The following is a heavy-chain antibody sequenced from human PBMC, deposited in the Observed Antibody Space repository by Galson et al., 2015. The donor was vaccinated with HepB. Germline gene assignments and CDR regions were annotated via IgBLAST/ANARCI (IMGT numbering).Heavy chain of an antibody. CDR2: IYYSGST. V-gene: IGHV4-59*08. Sequence: ETLSLTCTVSGGSISSYYWSWIRQPPGKGLEWIGYIYYSGSTNYNPSLKSRVTISGDTSKNQGSLKLSSVTAADTAVYYCARHERIAAAGYDAFDIWGQGTMVTVSS. CDR1: GGSISSYY. J-gene: IGHJ3*02. D-gene: IGHD6-13*01. CDR3: ARHERIAAAGYDAFDI.